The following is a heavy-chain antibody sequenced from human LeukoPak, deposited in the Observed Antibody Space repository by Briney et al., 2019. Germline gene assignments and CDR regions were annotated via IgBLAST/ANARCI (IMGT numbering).Heavy chain of an antibody. D-gene: IGHD3-10*01. Sequence: GRSLRLSCAAAGFTFSNYNIKSVRQPPGNWLQLVSYISSSSNIIYYADSVKGRFTISRDNAKNSLFLQMNSLRAEDTAVYYCARDFAREFTIDYWGQGTLVTVSS. CDR1: GFTFSNYN. J-gene: IGHJ4*02. CDR2: ISSSSNII. V-gene: IGHV3-48*01. CDR3: ARDFAREFTIDY.